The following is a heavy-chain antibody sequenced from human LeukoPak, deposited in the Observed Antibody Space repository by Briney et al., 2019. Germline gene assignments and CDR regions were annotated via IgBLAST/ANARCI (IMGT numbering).Heavy chain of an antibody. J-gene: IGHJ3*02. V-gene: IGHV3-9*01. CDR1: GFTFDDYA. CDR2: ISWNSGSI. D-gene: IGHD3-22*01. Sequence: GGSLRLSCAASGFTFDDYAMHWVRQAPGKGLEWVSGISWNSGSIGYADSVKGRFTISRDNAKNSLYLQMNSLRAEDTALYYCAKDSYDTKGGAFDIWGQGTMVTVSS. CDR3: AKDSYDTKGGAFDI.